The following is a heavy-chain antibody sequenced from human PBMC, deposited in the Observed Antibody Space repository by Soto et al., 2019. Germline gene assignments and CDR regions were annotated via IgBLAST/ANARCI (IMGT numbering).Heavy chain of an antibody. CDR2: IYHSGST. J-gene: IGHJ4*02. CDR3: ARVGSSIAAAGHIDY. CDR1: GGSISSSNW. Sequence: PSETLSLTCAVSGGSISSSNWWGWVRQPPGKGLEWIGEIYHSGSTNYNPSLKSRVTISVDKSKNQFSLKLSSVTAADTAVYYCARVGSSIAAAGHIDYWGQGTLVTVPS. D-gene: IGHD6-13*01. V-gene: IGHV4-4*02.